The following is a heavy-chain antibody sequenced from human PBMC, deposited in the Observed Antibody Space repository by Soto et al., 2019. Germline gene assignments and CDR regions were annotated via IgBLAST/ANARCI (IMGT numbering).Heavy chain of an antibody. V-gene: IGHV1-3*01. CDR2: INAANGDT. CDR1: GYTFTSYG. D-gene: IGHD6-13*01. J-gene: IGHJ5*02. Sequence: ASVKVSCKASGYTFTSYGIHWVRQAPGQRLEWMGWINAANGDTKYSPKFQGRVTITRDTSASTAYMELSSLRSEDTAVYYCVRRHVSATGIDWFDPWGQGTLVTVPS. CDR3: VRRHVSATGIDWFDP.